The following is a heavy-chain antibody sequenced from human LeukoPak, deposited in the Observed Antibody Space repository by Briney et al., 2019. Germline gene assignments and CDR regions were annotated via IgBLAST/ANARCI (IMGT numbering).Heavy chain of an antibody. Sequence: GGSLRLSCAASGFAFSSYWMSWVRQAPGKGLEWVANIKQDGSDKYYVDSVKGRFTISRDNAKNSLYLQMNSLRAEDTAVYYCARSLGYCSAGSCFPFDYWGQGTLVTVSS. V-gene: IGHV3-7*05. J-gene: IGHJ4*02. CDR2: IKQDGSDK. D-gene: IGHD2-15*01. CDR3: ARSLGYCSAGSCFPFDY. CDR1: GFAFSSYW.